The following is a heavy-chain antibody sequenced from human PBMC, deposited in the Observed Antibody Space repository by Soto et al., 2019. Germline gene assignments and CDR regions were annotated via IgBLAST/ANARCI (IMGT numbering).Heavy chain of an antibody. CDR3: ARDLGRSSGYYPSYFDY. V-gene: IGHV4-30-4*01. J-gene: IGHJ4*02. D-gene: IGHD3-22*01. Sequence: SETLSLTCTVSGGSISSGDYYWILIRQPPGKGLEWIGYIYYSGSTYYNPSLKSRVTISVDTSKNQFSLKLSSVTAADTAVYYCARDLGRSSGYYPSYFDYWGQGTLVTVSS. CDR2: IYYSGST. CDR1: GGSISSGDYY.